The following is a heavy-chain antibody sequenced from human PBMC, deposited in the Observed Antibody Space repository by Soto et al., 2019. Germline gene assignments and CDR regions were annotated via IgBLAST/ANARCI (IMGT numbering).Heavy chain of an antibody. CDR3: ASLSLGEQPFDY. J-gene: IGHJ4*02. CDR2: IYPGDSDT. D-gene: IGHD1-1*01. V-gene: IGHV5-51*01. CDR1: GYSFIIDW. Sequence: PGESLKISCNTSGYSFIIDWIGWVRQTPGKGLEWMGIIYPGDSDTRYSPSFQGQVTISVDRSISTAYLQWSSLKASDTAMYYCASLSLGEQPFDYWGQGTLVTVSS.